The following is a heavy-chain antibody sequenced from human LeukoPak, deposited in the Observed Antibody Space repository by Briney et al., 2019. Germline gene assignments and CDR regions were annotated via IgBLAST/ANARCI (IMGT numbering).Heavy chain of an antibody. CDR1: GGTTSDYY. CDR2: ISYSGKT. J-gene: IGHJ6*02. CDR3: AREWPFCASDSQFYYYGMDV. Sequence: SETLSLTCTVTGGTTSDYYWSWIRQSPGKGLEWNGYISYSGKTDYNPSLTSRLSIAIDTSKNQFSLQLSSVTAADTAVYYCAREWPFCASDSQFYYYGMDVWGPGTSVTVSS. D-gene: IGHD2-21*02. V-gene: IGHV4-59*01.